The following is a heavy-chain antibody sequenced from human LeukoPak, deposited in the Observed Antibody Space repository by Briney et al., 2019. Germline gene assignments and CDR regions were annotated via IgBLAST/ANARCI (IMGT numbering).Heavy chain of an antibody. CDR2: IYYSGST. V-gene: IGHV4-39*07. CDR1: GGSISSSSYY. J-gene: IGHJ5*02. CDR3: ARDWGPPQVAGDMNWFDP. Sequence: SETLSLTCTVSGGSISSSSYYRGWIRQPPGKGLEWIGSIYYSGSTYYNPSLKSRVTISVDTSKNQFSLKLSSVTAADTAVYYCARDWGPPQVAGDMNWFDPWGQGTLVTVSS. D-gene: IGHD6-19*01.